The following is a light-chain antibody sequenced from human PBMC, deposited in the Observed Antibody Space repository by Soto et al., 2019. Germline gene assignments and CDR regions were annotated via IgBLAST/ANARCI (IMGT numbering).Light chain of an antibody. CDR2: WSS. CDR3: QQYYSNPRT. V-gene: IGKV4-1*01. CDR1: QSVLYSSNNKNY. J-gene: IGKJ1*01. Sequence: DFVMTQSPDSLAVSLGERATINCKSSQSVLYSSNNKNYLAWYQQKPGQPPKLLIYWSSTRESGVPDRFSGSGSGTVFTLTISSLQAEDVAIYYCQQYYSNPRTFGQGTKVEIK.